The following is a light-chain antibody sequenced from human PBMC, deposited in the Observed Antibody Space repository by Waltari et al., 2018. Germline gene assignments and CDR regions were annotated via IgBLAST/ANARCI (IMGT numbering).Light chain of an antibody. V-gene: IGKV3-11*01. CDR1: QSVSNY. CDR2: DAS. CDR3: QQCSNWPPIT. Sequence: EIVFTQSPATLSLSPGESATLSCRASQSVSNYLAWYQQKPGQAPRLLIYDASNRATGIPARVSGSGSGTDVTLTSSSLEPEDVAVYYCQQCSNWPPITFGQGTRLEIK. J-gene: IGKJ5*01.